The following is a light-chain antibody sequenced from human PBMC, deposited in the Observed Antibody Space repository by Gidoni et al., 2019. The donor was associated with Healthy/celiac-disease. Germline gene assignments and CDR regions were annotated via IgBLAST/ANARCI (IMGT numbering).Light chain of an antibody. J-gene: IGKJ4*01. CDR1: QSVSSY. Sequence: EIVLTQSPATLSLSPGERATLSCRASQSVSSYLAWYQQKPSQAPRLLIYDASNRATGIPARFSGSGSGTDVTLTISSLEPEDFAVYYCQQRSNWPLTFGGGTRVEIK. V-gene: IGKV3-11*01. CDR3: QQRSNWPLT. CDR2: DAS.